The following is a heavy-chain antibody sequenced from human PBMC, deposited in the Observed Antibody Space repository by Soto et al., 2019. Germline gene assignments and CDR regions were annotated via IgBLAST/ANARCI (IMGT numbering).Heavy chain of an antibody. CDR3: ARDGVGATTFFGFLDY. V-gene: IGHV3-33*08. J-gene: IGHJ4*02. Sequence: QVQLVESGGGVVQPGGSLRLSCAASASIFKGHGMHWVRQAPGKGLEWVAIIRYDGSDEHYGDSVEGRVTISRDNSNNMLYVQMNSLRAEDTAVYYCARDGVGATTFFGFLDYWGQGTLVTVSS. D-gene: IGHD1-26*01. CDR1: ASIFKGHG. CDR2: IRYDGSDE.